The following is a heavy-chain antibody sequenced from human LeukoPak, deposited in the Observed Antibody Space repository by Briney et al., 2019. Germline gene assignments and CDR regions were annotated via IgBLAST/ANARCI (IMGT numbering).Heavy chain of an antibody. CDR2: MNPNSGNT. J-gene: IGHJ4*02. D-gene: IGHD3-3*01. CDR3: ARGDPKVSAYDFCSGYYTGFDY. V-gene: IGHV1-8*01. Sequence: GASVKVSCKASGYTFSTYDINWVRQATGQGLEWMGWMNPNSGNTGYAQKFQGRVTMTRNISRSTAYMELSGLRSEDTAVYYCARGDPKVSAYDFCSGYYTGFDYWGQGTLVTVSS. CDR1: GYTFSTYD.